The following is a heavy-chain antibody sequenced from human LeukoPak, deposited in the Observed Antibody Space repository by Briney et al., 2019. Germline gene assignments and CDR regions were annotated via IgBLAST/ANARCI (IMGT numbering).Heavy chain of an antibody. V-gene: IGHV3-7*01. CDR1: GFTFSSYS. D-gene: IGHD6-13*01. CDR2: IKQDGSEK. CDR3: ASKNWYSSSWYPQYFQH. J-gene: IGHJ1*01. Sequence: PGGSLRLSCAASGFTFSSYSMNWVRQAPGKGLEWVANIKQDGSEKYYVDSVKGRFTISRDNAKNSLYLQMNSLRAEDTAVYYCASKNWYSSSWYPQYFQHWGQGTLVTVSS.